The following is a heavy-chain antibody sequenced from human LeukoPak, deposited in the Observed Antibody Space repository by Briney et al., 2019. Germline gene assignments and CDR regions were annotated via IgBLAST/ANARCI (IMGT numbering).Heavy chain of an antibody. CDR2: IYYSGST. Sequence: SETLSLTCTVSGGSISSYYWSWIRQPPGKGLEWIGYIYYSGSTNYNPSLKSRVTISVDTSKNQFSLKLSSVTAADTAVYYCARGISSSWVYYYYYYMDVWGKGTTVTVSS. CDR1: GGSISSYY. CDR3: ARGISSSWVYYYYYYMDV. J-gene: IGHJ6*03. V-gene: IGHV4-59*01. D-gene: IGHD6-13*01.